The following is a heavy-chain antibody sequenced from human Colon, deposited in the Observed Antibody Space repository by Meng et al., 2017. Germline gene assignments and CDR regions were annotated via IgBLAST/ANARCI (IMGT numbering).Heavy chain of an antibody. J-gene: IGHJ4*02. CDR1: GGSFIVNN. CDR2: INHSGST. Sequence: QGERQLSCGVLLTPSETRARTCAVYGGSFIVNNWSWIRQPPGKGLEWIGEINHSGSTNYTPSLKSRVTISVDTSKNQFSLKLSSVTAADTAVYYCARSLGYYDYVWGSYPPGYWGQGTLVTVSS. D-gene: IGHD3-16*01. V-gene: IGHV4-34*01. CDR3: ARSLGYYDYVWGSYPPGY.